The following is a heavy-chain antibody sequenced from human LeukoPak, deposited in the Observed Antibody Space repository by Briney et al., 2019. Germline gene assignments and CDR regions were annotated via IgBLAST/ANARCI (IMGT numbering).Heavy chain of an antibody. V-gene: IGHV6-1*01. J-gene: IGHJ4*02. CDR1: GDSVSSNSAA. CDR3: ARGTSSGWYYSFDY. CDR2: TYSRSKLYN. Sequence: SQTLPLTCAISGDSVSSNSAAWNWIRQSPSRGLEWLGRTYSRSKLYNDYAVSVKSRITISPDTSKNQFSLQLNSVTPEDTAVYYCARGTSSGWYYSFDYWGQGTLVTVSS. D-gene: IGHD6-19*01.